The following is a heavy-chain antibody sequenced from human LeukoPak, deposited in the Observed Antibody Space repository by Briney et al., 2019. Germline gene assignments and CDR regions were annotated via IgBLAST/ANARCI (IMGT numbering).Heavy chain of an antibody. CDR2: ISSSGSTI. CDR3: AELGITMIGGV. Sequence: GGSLRLSCAASGFNVGSNYINWVRQAPGKGLEWVSYISSSGSTIYYADSVKGRFTISRDNAKNSLYLQMNSLRAEDTAVYYCAELGITMIGGVWGKGTTVTISS. J-gene: IGHJ6*04. V-gene: IGHV3-48*03. D-gene: IGHD3-10*02. CDR1: GFNVGSNY.